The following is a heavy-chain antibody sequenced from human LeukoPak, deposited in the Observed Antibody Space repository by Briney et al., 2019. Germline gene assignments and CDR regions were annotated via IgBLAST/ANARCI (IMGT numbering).Heavy chain of an antibody. CDR2: IYSSGSA. CDR1: GGSISSYY. CDR3: ATTTIRLGY. D-gene: IGHD1-26*01. J-gene: IGHJ4*02. V-gene: IGHV4-59*12. Sequence: PSETLSLTCTVSGGSISSYYWSWIRQPPGKGLEWIGYIYSSGSAIYNPSLRSRVTISIDTSKNQFSLMLRSVTAADTAVYYCATTTIRLGYWGQGTLVTVSS.